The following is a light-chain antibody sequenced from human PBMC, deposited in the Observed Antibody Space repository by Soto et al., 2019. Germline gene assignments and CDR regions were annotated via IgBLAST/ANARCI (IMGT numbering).Light chain of an antibody. CDR1: NIGSKS. Sequence: SYELTQPPSVSVAPGETARITCGGDNIGSKSVHWYRQKPGQAPVLVIYYNTDRPSGIPERFSGSNSGDTATLTISRVEAGDEADYYCQLWDRSSDHFVFGTGTKLTVL. CDR2: YNT. CDR3: QLWDRSSDHFV. V-gene: IGLV3-21*04. J-gene: IGLJ1*01.